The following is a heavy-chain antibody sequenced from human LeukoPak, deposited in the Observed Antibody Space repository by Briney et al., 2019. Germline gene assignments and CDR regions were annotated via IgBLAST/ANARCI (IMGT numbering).Heavy chain of an antibody. CDR3: ARDPPYYDSSGYYAF. CDR2: ISAYNGNT. CDR1: GYTFTSYG. D-gene: IGHD3-22*01. V-gene: IGHV1-18*01. J-gene: IGHJ4*02. Sequence: ASVKVSCNASGYTFTSYGISWVRQAPGQGLEWMGWISAYNGNTNYAQKLQGRVTMTTDTSTTTAYMELRSLRSDDTAVYYCARDPPYYDSSGYYAFWGQGTVVSVSS.